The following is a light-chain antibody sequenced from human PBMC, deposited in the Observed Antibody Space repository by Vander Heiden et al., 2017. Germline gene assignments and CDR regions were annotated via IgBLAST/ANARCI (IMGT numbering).Light chain of an antibody. Sequence: EIVLTQSPGTLSLSPGDRATLSCRASQTVSSKHLAWYQQKPGQTPKLLIFGASSRATGIPDRFSGSGSGTDFTLTISRLEPEDFAVYYCLQYGSSPPYTFGQGTKLEI. J-gene: IGKJ2*01. CDR3: LQYGSSPPYT. CDR1: QTVSSKH. V-gene: IGKV3-20*01. CDR2: GAS.